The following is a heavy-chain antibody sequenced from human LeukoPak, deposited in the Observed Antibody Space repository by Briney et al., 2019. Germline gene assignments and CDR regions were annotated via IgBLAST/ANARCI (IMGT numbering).Heavy chain of an antibody. CDR1: GGSFSGYY. J-gene: IGHJ5*02. D-gene: IGHD5-24*01. Sequence: SETLSLTCAVYGGSFSGYYWSWIRQPPGKGLEWIANIYHTGNTYYNPSLKSRVTISVDTSANQFSLKLSSVTAADTAVYYCVRPIRGRDNNWFDPWGQGTLVIVSS. CDR3: VRPIRGRDNNWFDP. CDR2: IYHTGNT. V-gene: IGHV4-34*01.